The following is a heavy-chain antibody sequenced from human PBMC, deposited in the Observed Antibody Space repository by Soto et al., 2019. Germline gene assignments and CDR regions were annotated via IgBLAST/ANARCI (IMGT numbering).Heavy chain of an antibody. V-gene: IGHV1-69*02. CDR2: IIPIPGIT. CDR1: GGTFSRYT. J-gene: IGHJ4*02. D-gene: IGHD3-10*01. Sequence: GASVKVSWKASGGTFSRYTISWGRQAPGQRLEWMGRIIPIPGITNYAQKFQGRVTITADKSTSTAYMELRSLRSDDTAVYYCARVDYGSARFYFDYWGQGTLVTVSS. CDR3: ARVDYGSARFYFDY.